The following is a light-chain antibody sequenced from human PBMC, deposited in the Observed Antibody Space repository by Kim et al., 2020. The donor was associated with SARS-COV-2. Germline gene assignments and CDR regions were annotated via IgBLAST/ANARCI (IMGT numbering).Light chain of an antibody. V-gene: IGKV4-1*01. CDR1: QSVLYTSNNKNY. J-gene: IGKJ2*01. CDR3: QQYYSPPLT. CDR2: WAS. Sequence: DIVMTQSPDSLAASLGERATINCKSSQSVLYTSNNKNYLAWYQQKPGQPPKVLIYWASTRESGVPDRFSGSGSGTDFTLTISSLQAEDVAVYYCQQYYSPPLTFGQGTKLEI.